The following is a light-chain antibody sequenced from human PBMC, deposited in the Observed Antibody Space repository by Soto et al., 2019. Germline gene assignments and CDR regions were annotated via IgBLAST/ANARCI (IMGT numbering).Light chain of an antibody. Sequence: EVVMTQSPVNLSVSPGERATLSCRASQSVSTHLAWYQQKPGQAPKLLIYAASTRVTGISARFSGSGSGTEFSLTISSLQSEDFGIYDCLQYNDWPVYTFGQGTNVEVK. CDR2: AAS. V-gene: IGKV3-15*01. CDR1: QSVSTH. CDR3: LQYNDWPVYT. J-gene: IGKJ2*01.